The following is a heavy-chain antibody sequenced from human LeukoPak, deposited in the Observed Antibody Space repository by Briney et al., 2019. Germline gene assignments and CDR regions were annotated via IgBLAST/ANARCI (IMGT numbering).Heavy chain of an antibody. D-gene: IGHD2-15*01. Sequence: KPSETLSLTCTVTGGPISSYYWSWIRQPAGKGLEWIGRIYTRGSTNYNPSLKSRVTMSVDTSKNQFSLKLSSVTAADTAVYYCARDWDCSGGSCYNDYWGQGTLVTVSS. CDR3: ARDWDCSGGSCYNDY. CDR1: GGPISSYY. CDR2: IYTRGST. J-gene: IGHJ4*02. V-gene: IGHV4-4*07.